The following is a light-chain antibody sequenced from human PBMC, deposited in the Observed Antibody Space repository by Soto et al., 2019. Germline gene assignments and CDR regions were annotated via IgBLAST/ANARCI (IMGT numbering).Light chain of an antibody. CDR2: EGT. J-gene: IGLJ2*01. V-gene: IGLV2-23*01. Sequence: QSVLTQPASVSGSPGQSITISCTGTSSDVGSYNLVSWYQHHPGKAPKVMIYEGTKRPSGVSNRFSGSKSGNTASLTISGLQAEDEADYYCCSYVGSSPQFGGWTKLTVL. CDR3: CSYVGSSPQ. CDR1: SSDVGSYNL.